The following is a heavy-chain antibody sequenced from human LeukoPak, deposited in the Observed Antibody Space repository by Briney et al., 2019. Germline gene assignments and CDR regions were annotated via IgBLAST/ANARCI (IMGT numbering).Heavy chain of an antibody. J-gene: IGHJ4*02. CDR1: GGYISNYY. CDR3: ARHCRYGGLDY. D-gene: IGHD2-15*01. Sequence: SETLSLTCTVSGGYISNYYWSWIRQPPGKGLEWIGYIYTSGSTNYNPSLKSRVTISVDTSKNQFSLKLSSVTAADTAVYYCARHCRYGGLDYWGQGALVTVSS. V-gene: IGHV4-4*09. CDR2: IYTSGST.